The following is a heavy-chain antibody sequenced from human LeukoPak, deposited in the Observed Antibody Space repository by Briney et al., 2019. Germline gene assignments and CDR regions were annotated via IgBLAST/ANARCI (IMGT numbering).Heavy chain of an antibody. J-gene: IGHJ6*02. CDR1: GFTFDHQA. D-gene: IGHD5-18*01. CDR3: TSGPIQQWLYYGMDV. Sequence: PGGSLRLSGTASGFTFDHQAMSWVRQAPGKALEWVGFIRSKTCGGTTEYAASVKGRFTHSRDDSQSIAYLQMNSLKTEDTAVYYCTSGPIQQWLYYGMDVWGQGTTVTVSS. V-gene: IGHV3-49*04. CDR2: IRSKTCGGTT.